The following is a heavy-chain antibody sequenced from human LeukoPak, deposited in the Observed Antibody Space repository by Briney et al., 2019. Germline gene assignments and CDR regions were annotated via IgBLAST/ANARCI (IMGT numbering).Heavy chain of an antibody. V-gene: IGHV4-4*07. D-gene: IGHD2-15*01. CDR3: AREVYCSGGSCKYFDS. Sequence: SETLSLTCIVSGGSISTYYWSWIRQPAGKGLEWIGRIYTSGSTNYNPSLKSRVTMSVDTSKNQFSLKLSPVTAADTAVYYCAREVYCSGGSCKYFDSWGQGTLVTVSS. CDR1: GGSISTYY. CDR2: IYTSGST. J-gene: IGHJ4*02.